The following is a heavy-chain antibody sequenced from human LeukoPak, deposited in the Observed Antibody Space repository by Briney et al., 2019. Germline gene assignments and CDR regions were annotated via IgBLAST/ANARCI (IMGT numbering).Heavy chain of an antibody. CDR2: INPNSAGT. D-gene: IGHD2-2*01. J-gene: IGHJ4*02. V-gene: IGHV1-2*02. CDR1: GYTFTEYY. CDR3: AYLSPAEDS. Sequence: ASVKVSCKASGYTFTEYYMHWVRQAPGQGLEWMGWINPNSAGTNYAQKFQGRVTMTRDTSISTGYMELGSLTSDDTAVYYCAYLSPAEDSWGQGTLVTVSS.